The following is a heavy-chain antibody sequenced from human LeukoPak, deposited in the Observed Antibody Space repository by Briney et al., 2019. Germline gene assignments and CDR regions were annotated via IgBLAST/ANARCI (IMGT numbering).Heavy chain of an antibody. J-gene: IGHJ4*02. V-gene: IGHV4-59*12. CDR1: GGSISSYY. D-gene: IGHD6-13*01. Sequence: SETLSLTCTVSGGSISSYYWSWIRQPPGKGLEGIGYIYYSGSTNYNPSLKSRVTISVDTSKNQFSLKLSSVTAAGTAVYYWARVGGYSSRWGGGHYFDYWGQGTLVTVSS. CDR2: IYYSGST. CDR3: ARVGGYSSRWGGGHYFDY.